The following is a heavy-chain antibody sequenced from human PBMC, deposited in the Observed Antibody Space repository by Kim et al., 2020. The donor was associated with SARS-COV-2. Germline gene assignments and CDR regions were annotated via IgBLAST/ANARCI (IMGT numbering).Heavy chain of an antibody. V-gene: IGHV3-64*01. CDR3: ARDWWERHESWGPLGL. CDR1: GFTFSNYA. J-gene: IGHJ4*02. Sequence: GGSLRLSCAASGFTFSNYAMHWVRQAPGKGLEFVSGISGKGGRTKYGNSVKGRFTISRDNSRNTLYLQMGSLRTDDMAVYYCARDWWERHESWGPLGLWGQGALVTVSS. CDR2: ISGKGGRT. D-gene: IGHD1-26*01.